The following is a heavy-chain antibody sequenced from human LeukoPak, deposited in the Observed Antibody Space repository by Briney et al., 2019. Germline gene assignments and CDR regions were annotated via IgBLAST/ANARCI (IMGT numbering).Heavy chain of an antibody. CDR1: GGTFGSYA. D-gene: IGHD3-3*01. V-gene: IGHV1-69*01. J-gene: IGHJ4*02. CDR3: ARGAGITIFGVASED. CDR2: IIPIFGTA. Sequence: WASVKLSCKASGGTFGSYAISWVRQAPGQGLEWMGGIIPIFGTANYAQKFQGRVTITADESTSTAYMELSSLRSEDTAVYYCARGAGITIFGVASEDWGQGTLVTVSS.